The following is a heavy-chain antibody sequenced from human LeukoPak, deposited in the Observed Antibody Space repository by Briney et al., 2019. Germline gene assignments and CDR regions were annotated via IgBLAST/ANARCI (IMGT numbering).Heavy chain of an antibody. V-gene: IGHV4-34*01. J-gene: IGHJ3*02. Sequence: SETLSLTCAVYGGSFSGYYWSWIRQPPGKGLEWIGSIYYSGSTYYNPSLKSRVTISVDTSKNQFSLKLSSVTAADTAVYYCAKDPYSSGWYTYAFDIWGQGTMVTVSS. CDR3: AKDPYSSGWYTYAFDI. CDR2: IYYSGST. D-gene: IGHD6-19*01. CDR1: GGSFSGYY.